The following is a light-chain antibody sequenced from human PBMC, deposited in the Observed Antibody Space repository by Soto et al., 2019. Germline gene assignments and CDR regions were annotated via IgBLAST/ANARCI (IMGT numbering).Light chain of an antibody. CDR1: TGAVTSGFF. Sequence: VVTQEPSLTVSPGGTVTLTCASSTGAVTSGFFPNWFQQKPGQPPRALIYNTSNKHSWTPARFSGSLLGGKAALTLSDVQPEDEADYYCLLYFGGVHDVFGTGTKVTVL. J-gene: IGLJ1*01. V-gene: IGLV7-43*01. CDR3: LLYFGGVHDV. CDR2: NTS.